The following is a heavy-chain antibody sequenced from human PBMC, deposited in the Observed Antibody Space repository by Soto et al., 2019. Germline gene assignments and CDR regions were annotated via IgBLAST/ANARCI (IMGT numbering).Heavy chain of an antibody. CDR3: ARDHAMAQFDY. D-gene: IGHD5-18*01. Sequence: QVQLVQSGAEVKKPGASVKVSCKASGYTFTSYGISWVRQAPGQGLEWMGWINAYNGNTKYAQKLQGRVTMTTDTSTRTASMELRSLRSDDTAVYYCARDHAMAQFDYWGQGTLVTVSS. J-gene: IGHJ4*02. CDR1: GYTFTSYG. V-gene: IGHV1-18*01. CDR2: INAYNGNT.